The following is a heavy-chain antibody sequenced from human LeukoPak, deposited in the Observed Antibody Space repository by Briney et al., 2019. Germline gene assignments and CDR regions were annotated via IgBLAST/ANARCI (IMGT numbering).Heavy chain of an antibody. CDR2: IYYSGGT. V-gene: IGHV4-59*01. J-gene: IGHJ4*02. CDR3: GRVSTFSSSYYFDY. CDR1: GGSISSYY. Sequence: SETLSLTCTVSGGSISSYYWSWIRQPPGKGLEWIGYIYYSGGTNYNPSLKSRVTISVETSENQFSLQLSSVTAADTAVYYCGRVSTFSSSYYFDYWGQGTLVTVSS. D-gene: IGHD2-2*01.